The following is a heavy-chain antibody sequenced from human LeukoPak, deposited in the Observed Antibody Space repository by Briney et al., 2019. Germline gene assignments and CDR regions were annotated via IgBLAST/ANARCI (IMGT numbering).Heavy chain of an antibody. V-gene: IGHV4-39*01. CDR1: GASLSSRTSY. D-gene: IGHD3-3*01. CDR3: ARHVSSVGVAVVITLIDS. CDR2: IYSRGNT. J-gene: IGHJ4*02. Sequence: TETLSLTCSVSGASLSSRTSYWGWIRQPPGKGLEWIGTIYSRGNTYYNPSLKSRVTISRDTSKNQVSLKVNSVTAADTATYYCARHVSSVGVAVVITLIDSWGQGILVTVSS.